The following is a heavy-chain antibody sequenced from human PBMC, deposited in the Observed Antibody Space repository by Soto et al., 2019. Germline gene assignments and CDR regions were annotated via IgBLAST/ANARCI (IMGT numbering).Heavy chain of an antibody. CDR3: ATYYFGSGSYYRFDN. CDR1: GYAFSFG. J-gene: IGHJ4*02. Sequence: SVKFSCKASGYAFSFGFSWVRQAPGQGLEWMGWISASDGSTNSAQKFRGRISLTTDTSTNTAYLDLLSLTSDDTAVYFCATYYFGSGSYYRFDNWGQGTLVTVS. V-gene: IGHV1-18*01. CDR2: ISASDGST. D-gene: IGHD3-10*01.